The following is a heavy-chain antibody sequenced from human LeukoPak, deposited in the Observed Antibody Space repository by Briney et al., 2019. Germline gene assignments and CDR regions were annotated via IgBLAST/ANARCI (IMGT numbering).Heavy chain of an antibody. CDR1: GGSISSSSYY. CDR3: AREYYYASSSRFDP. J-gene: IGHJ5*02. D-gene: IGHD3-10*01. Sequence: PETLSLTCTVSGGSISSSSYYWGWIRQPPGKGLEWIGSIYYSGSNYYNPSLKSRVTISVDTSKNQFSLKLSSVTVADTAVYYCAREYYYASSSRFDPWGQGTLVTVSS. CDR2: IYYSGSN. V-gene: IGHV4-39*07.